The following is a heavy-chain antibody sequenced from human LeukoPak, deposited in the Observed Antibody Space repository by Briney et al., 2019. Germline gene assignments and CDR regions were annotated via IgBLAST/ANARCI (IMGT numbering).Heavy chain of an antibody. CDR1: GFTFRSCE. CDR2: ISSSGSIR. Sequence: GGSLRLSCAASGFTFRSCELNWVRQTPAKGLEWVSYISSSGSIRYYADSVKGRFTISRDNAKNTLYLQMNSLRAEDTAVYYCARGGFNWNFGYCGMDVWGQGTTVTVSS. CDR3: ARGGFNWNFGYCGMDV. J-gene: IGHJ6*02. D-gene: IGHD1-1*01. V-gene: IGHV3-48*03.